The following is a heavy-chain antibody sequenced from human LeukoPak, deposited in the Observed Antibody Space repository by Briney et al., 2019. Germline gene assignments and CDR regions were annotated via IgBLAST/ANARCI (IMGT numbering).Heavy chain of an antibody. V-gene: IGHV4-59*01. CDR3: ARGDYGDSDY. J-gene: IGHJ4*02. CDR2: IYYSGSA. CDR1: GGSISSYY. D-gene: IGHD4-17*01. Sequence: SETLSLTCTVSGGSISSYYWSWIRQPPGKGLEWIGYIYYSGSANYNPSLKSRVTISVDASKNQFSLKLSSVTAADTAVYYCARGDYGDSDYWGQGILVTVSS.